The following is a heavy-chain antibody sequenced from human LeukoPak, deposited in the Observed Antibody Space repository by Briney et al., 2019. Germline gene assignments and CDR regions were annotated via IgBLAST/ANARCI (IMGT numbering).Heavy chain of an antibody. V-gene: IGHV1-46*01. Sequence: GASVKVSCKASGYTFTSYYMHGVRQAPGQGLEWMGIINPSGGSTSYAQKFQGRVTMTRDTSTSTVYMELSSLRSEDTAVYYCARDVLDYDFWSGYLDYWGQGTLVTVSS. CDR3: ARDVLDYDFWSGYLDY. D-gene: IGHD3-3*01. CDR2: INPSGGST. J-gene: IGHJ4*02. CDR1: GYTFTSYY.